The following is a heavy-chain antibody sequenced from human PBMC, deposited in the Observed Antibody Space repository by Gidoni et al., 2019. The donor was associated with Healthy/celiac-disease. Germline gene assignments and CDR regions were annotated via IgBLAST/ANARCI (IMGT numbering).Heavy chain of an antibody. CDR1: GDSVSSNSAA. CDR3: ARIRGGSNPDNYYYYGMDV. V-gene: IGHV6-1*01. D-gene: IGHD1-26*01. Sequence: QVQLQQSGPGLVKPSQTLSLTCAISGDSVSSNSAAWNWIRQSPSRGLEWLGRTYYRSKWYNDYAVSVKSRITINPDTSKNQFALQLNSVTPEDTAVYYCARIRGGSNPDNYYYYGMDVWGQGTTVTVSS. J-gene: IGHJ6*02. CDR2: TYYRSKWYN.